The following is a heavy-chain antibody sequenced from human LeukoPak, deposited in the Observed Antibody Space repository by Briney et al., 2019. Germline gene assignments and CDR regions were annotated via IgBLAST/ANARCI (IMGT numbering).Heavy chain of an antibody. Sequence: GGSLRLSCAASKFTFSNYWMHWVRQAPGKGLVWVSRINSDGSSTSYADSVKGRFTISRDNAKNTLYLQMNSLRAEDTAVYYCVRGVPVTPGIDYWGQGTLVTVSS. CDR2: INSDGSST. J-gene: IGHJ4*02. V-gene: IGHV3-74*01. CDR3: VRGVPVTPGIDY. D-gene: IGHD2-2*01. CDR1: KFTFSNYW.